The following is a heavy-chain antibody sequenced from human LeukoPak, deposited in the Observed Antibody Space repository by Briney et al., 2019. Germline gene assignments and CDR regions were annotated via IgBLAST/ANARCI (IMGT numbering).Heavy chain of an antibody. CDR2: IYHSGNT. Sequence: SETLSLTCAVSGYSISSCYYWAWIRQTPERGLEWIGSIYHSGNTYYSPSLKSRVTISVDTSKNQFSLELSSVTAADTAVYYCARDPALTFNWFDPWGQGILVTVSS. J-gene: IGHJ5*02. CDR3: ARDPALTFNWFDP. V-gene: IGHV4-38-2*02. D-gene: IGHD2-21*02. CDR1: GYSISSCYY.